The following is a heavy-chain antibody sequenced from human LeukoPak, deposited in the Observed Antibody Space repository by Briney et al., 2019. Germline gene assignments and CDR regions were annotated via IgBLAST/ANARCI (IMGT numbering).Heavy chain of an antibody. CDR2: ISSSSSYI. J-gene: IGHJ5*02. V-gene: IGHV3-21*01. CDR1: GFTFSSYS. CDR3: ARGLEGYYYPSNWFDP. D-gene: IGHD3-10*01. Sequence: GGSLRLSCAASGFTFSSYSMNWVRQAPGKGLEWVSSISSSSSYIYYADSVKGRFTISRDNAKNSLYLQMNSLRAEDTAVYYCARGLEGYYYPSNWFDPWGQGTLVTVSS.